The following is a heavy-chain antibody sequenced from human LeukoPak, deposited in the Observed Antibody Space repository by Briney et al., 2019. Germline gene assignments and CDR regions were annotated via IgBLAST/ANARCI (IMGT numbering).Heavy chain of an antibody. D-gene: IGHD2-8*01. CDR1: AFTLRSYW. Sequence: PGGSLRLSCAASAFTLRSYWMSCARQAPGKGREWVANIKQEQREKYYVDSVKGRFTISRDNAKKSMYLQMDSLRVEDTAIYYCAREGVPDFWGQGPLVTVSS. CDR3: AREGVPDF. CDR2: IKQEQREK. V-gene: IGHV3-7*01. J-gene: IGHJ4*02.